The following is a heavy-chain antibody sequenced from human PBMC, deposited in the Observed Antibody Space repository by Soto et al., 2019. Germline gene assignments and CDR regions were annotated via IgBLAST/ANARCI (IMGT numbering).Heavy chain of an antibody. D-gene: IGHD4-17*01. CDR2: ISSSGSTI. J-gene: IGHJ3*02. Sequence: GGSLILSCASSGFTFSHYYMSWIRQAPGKEQERVSYISSSGSTIYYADSVKGRFTISRDNVKNSLYLQMNSLRAEVTAVYYCASPYYGDYNDAFDIWGQGTMVTVSS. CDR3: ASPYYGDYNDAFDI. CDR1: GFTFSHYY. V-gene: IGHV3-11*04.